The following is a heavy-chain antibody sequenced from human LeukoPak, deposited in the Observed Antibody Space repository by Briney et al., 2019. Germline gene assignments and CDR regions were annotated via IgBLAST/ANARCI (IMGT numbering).Heavy chain of an antibody. V-gene: IGHV4-30-2*01. Sequence: LRLSCAASGFTVSSNYMSWIRQPPGKGLEWIGHIYHSGSTYYNPSLKSRVTISVDRSKNQFSLKLSSVTAADTAVCYCARSVLTGYYPNWFDPWGQGTLVTVSS. CDR3: ARSVLTGYYPNWFDP. CDR2: IYHSGST. CDR1: GFTVSSNY. D-gene: IGHD3-9*01. J-gene: IGHJ5*02.